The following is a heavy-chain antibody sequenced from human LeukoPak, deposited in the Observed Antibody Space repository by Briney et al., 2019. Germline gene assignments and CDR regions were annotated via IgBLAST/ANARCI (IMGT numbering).Heavy chain of an antibody. D-gene: IGHD6-13*01. J-gene: IGHJ4*02. CDR1: GGSFRGYY. Sequence: PSETLSLTCAVYGGSFRGYYWSWIRQPPGKGLEWIGEIHYTGATNYKPSLKSRVTISGDPSKNQFSLRVSSVTAADTAVYYCASGAAAGMSLDYWGQGTLVTVSS. CDR3: ASGAAAGMSLDY. V-gene: IGHV4-34*01. CDR2: IHYTGAT.